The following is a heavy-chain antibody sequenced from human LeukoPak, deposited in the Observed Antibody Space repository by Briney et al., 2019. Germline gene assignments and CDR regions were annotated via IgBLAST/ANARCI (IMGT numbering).Heavy chain of an antibody. V-gene: IGHV4-34*01. D-gene: IGHD5-18*01. Sequence: PSETLSLTCAVYGGSFSGYYWSWIRQPPGKGLEWIGEINHSGSTNYNPSLKSRVTISVDTSKNQFSLKLSSVTAADTAVYYCASYLWSYSYGLNGYFDYWGQGTLVTVSS. CDR3: ASYLWSYSYGLNGYFDY. J-gene: IGHJ4*02. CDR2: INHSGST. CDR1: GGSFSGYY.